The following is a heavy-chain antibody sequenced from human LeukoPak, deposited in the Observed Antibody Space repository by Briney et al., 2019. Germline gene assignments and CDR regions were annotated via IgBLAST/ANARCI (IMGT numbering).Heavy chain of an antibody. J-gene: IGHJ4*02. Sequence: GGSLRLSCAASGFTFSSYGMHWVRQAPGKGLEWVAVISYDGSNKYYADSVKGRFTISRDNSKNTLYLQMNNLRAEDTAVYYCGMGGYWGQGTLVTVSS. D-gene: IGHD3-16*01. CDR1: GFTFSSYG. CDR2: ISYDGSNK. CDR3: GMGGY. V-gene: IGHV3-30*03.